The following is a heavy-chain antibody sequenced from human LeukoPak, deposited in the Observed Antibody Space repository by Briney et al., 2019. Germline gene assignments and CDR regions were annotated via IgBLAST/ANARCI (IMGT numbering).Heavy chain of an antibody. J-gene: IGHJ4*02. Sequence: SETLSLTCAVYGGSFSGYYWGWIRQPPGKGLEWIGEINHSGSTNYNPSLKSRVTISVDTSKNQFSLKLSSVTAADTAVYYCARCSRRFGELRFDYWGQGTLVTVSS. D-gene: IGHD3-10*01. CDR1: GGSFSGYY. CDR3: ARCSRRFGELRFDY. V-gene: IGHV4-34*01. CDR2: INHSGST.